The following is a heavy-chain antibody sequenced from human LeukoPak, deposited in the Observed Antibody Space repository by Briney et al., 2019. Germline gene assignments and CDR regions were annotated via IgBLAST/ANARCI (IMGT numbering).Heavy chain of an antibody. CDR3: ARGKTIGYSSSWYGRGVFDI. Sequence: SETLSLTCAVYGGSFSGYYWSWIRQPPGKGLEWIGEINHSGSTNYNPSLKSRVAISVDTSKNQFSLKLSSVTAADTAVYYCARGKTIGYSSSWYGRGVFDIWGQGTMVTVSS. CDR1: GGSFSGYY. CDR2: INHSGST. J-gene: IGHJ3*02. D-gene: IGHD6-13*01. V-gene: IGHV4-34*01.